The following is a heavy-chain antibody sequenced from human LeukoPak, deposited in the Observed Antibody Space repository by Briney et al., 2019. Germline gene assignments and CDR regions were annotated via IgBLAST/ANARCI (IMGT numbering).Heavy chain of an antibody. CDR3: ARDRTGQQLISRKDYYYMDV. V-gene: IGHV3-66*01. Sequence: GGSLTLSCAASGFTVSSNYMSWVRQAPGNGLEWASIIYSDGSTYYADSVKGRFTISRDNSKNTLYLQMNRLRAEDTAVYYCARDRTGQQLISRKDYYYMDVWGKGATVTISS. D-gene: IGHD4-11*01. CDR1: GFTVSSNY. CDR2: IYSDGST. J-gene: IGHJ6*03.